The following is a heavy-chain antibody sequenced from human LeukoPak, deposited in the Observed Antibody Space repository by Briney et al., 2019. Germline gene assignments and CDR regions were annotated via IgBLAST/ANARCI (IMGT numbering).Heavy chain of an antibody. CDR1: GFTFSSYG. CDR3: AKDGGYDSSGYTLDY. Sequence: HPGRSLRLSCAASGFTFSSYGMHWVRQAPGKGLEWVAVISYDGSNKYYADSVKGRFTISRDNSKNTLYLQMNSLRAEDTAVYYCAKDGGYDSSGYTLDYWGQGTLVTVSS. CDR2: ISYDGSNK. J-gene: IGHJ4*02. D-gene: IGHD3-22*01. V-gene: IGHV3-30*18.